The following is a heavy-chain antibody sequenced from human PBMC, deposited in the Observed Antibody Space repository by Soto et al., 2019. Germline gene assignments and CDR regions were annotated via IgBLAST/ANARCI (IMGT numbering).Heavy chain of an antibody. D-gene: IGHD1-1*01. Sequence: QVHLVQSGAEVKKPGASVKVSCKGSGYAFTTYGITWVRQAPGQGLEWMGWISAHNGNTNYAQKLQGRVTVTTDTSKSTAYMELRRLRSDDTAVYYCARGRYGDYWGQGDLVTVSS. CDR2: ISAHNGNT. CDR3: ARGRYGDY. V-gene: IGHV1-18*01. CDR1: GYAFTTYG. J-gene: IGHJ4*02.